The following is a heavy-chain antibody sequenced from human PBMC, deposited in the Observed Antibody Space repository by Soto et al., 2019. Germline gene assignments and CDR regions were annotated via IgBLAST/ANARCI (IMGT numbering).Heavy chain of an antibody. D-gene: IGHD3-22*01. CDR2: IDPSDSCT. V-gene: IGHV5-10-1*01. CDR3: ARHEANYYDSSGYYRNSLHP. CDR1: GYSFTRDW. J-gene: IGHJ5*02. Sequence: LGEALKISWKGSGYSFTRDWISWVRQMPGKGLEWMGRIDPSDSCTNYSPSFQGHVTISADKSISTAYLQWSSLKASDTAMYYCARHEANYYDSSGYYRNSLHPCGPATLVTV.